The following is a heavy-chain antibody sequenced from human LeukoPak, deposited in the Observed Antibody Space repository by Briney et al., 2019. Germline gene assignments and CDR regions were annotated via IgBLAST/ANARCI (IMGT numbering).Heavy chain of an antibody. D-gene: IGHD2-21*02. J-gene: IGHJ4*02. V-gene: IGHV4-4*07. CDR2: VFTSGNN. Sequence: PSETLSLTCTVSGASISSVYWSWIRQPAGKGLEWIGRVFTSGNNNYNPSLKSRVIMSGDRSKNQFSLKLSSVTAADTAVYYCARVGDSATYYDYWGQGTLVTVSS. CDR3: ARVGDSATYYDY. CDR1: GASISSVY.